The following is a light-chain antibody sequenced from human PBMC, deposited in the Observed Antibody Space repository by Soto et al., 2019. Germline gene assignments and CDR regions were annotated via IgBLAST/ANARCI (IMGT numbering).Light chain of an antibody. V-gene: IGKV3-20*01. CDR1: QSVSNNY. CDR3: QQYGSSPRT. J-gene: IGKJ1*01. CDR2: GAS. Sequence: EIVLTQSPGTLSLSPGERATLSCRASQSVSNNYLAWYQQKPGQAPRLLIYGASSRATGIPDRFSGSGSGTEFTLIISRLEPEDFAVFYCQQYGSSPRTFGQGTRVEIK.